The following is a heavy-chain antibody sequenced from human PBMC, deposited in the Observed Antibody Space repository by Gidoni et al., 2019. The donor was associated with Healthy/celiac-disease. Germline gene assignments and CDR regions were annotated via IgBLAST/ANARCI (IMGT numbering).Heavy chain of an antibody. Sequence: EVQMVESWGGLVKPGGSRGLSRAAFGGTVRNARMSWVRQAPGKGLEYVGRIKSRTDGSTTHSAAPVKGRFTIPRDDSQTTRYLQMNRLKTADTAVYYCTTDLGYYDFLAGPPDYWGQGTLVTVSS. CDR2: IKSRTDGSTT. CDR3: TTDLGYYDFLAGPPDY. J-gene: IGHJ4*02. CDR1: GGTVRNAR. V-gene: IGHV3-15*01. D-gene: IGHD3-3*01.